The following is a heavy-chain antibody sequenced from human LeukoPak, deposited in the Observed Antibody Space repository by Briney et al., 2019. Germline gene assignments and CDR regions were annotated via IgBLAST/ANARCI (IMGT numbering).Heavy chain of an antibody. CDR1: GFTFTNYA. CDR2: ISGSGDNT. Sequence: GGSLRLSCAASGFTFTNYAMNWARQAPGKGLEWVAVISGSGDNTFYADSVKGRFTVSRDISKNTLYLEMNTLRDEDTAVYFCAKGSSASSYSASECWGQGTLVTVSS. CDR3: AKGSSASSYSASEC. V-gene: IGHV3-23*01. D-gene: IGHD2-21*01. J-gene: IGHJ4*02.